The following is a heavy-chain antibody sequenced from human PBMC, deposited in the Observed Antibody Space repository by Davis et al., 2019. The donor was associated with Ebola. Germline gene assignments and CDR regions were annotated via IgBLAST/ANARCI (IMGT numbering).Heavy chain of an antibody. D-gene: IGHD1-1*01. CDR3: ARGLFWSGLDV. Sequence: SETLSLTCTVSGGSISSYYWSWIRQPPGKGLEWMGKINHHGITSYNPSLKSRVSMSVDTSKKQFSLKVTSVTAADTAVYYCARGLFWSGLDVWGQGTTVTVSS. CDR2: INHHGIT. J-gene: IGHJ6*02. V-gene: IGHV4-34*01. CDR1: GGSISSYY.